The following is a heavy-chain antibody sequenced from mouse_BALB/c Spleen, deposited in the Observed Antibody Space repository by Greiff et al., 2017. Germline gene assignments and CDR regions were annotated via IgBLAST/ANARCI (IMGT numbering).Heavy chain of an antibody. CDR3: ARKEGYYGNYGFAY. CDR1: GFSLTSYG. CDR2: IWSGGST. Sequence: VKVVESGPGLVQPSQSLSITCTVSGFSLTSYGVHWVRQSPGKGLEWLGVIWSGGSTDYNAAFISRLSISKDNSKSQVFFKMNSLQANDTAIYYCARKEGYYGNYGFAYWGQGTLVTVSA. J-gene: IGHJ3*01. D-gene: IGHD2-1*01. V-gene: IGHV2-2*02.